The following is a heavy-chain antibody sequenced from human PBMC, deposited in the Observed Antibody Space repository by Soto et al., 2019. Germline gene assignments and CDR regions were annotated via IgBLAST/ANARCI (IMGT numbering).Heavy chain of an antibody. D-gene: IGHD3-9*01. V-gene: IGHV3-7*01. CDR2: IKQDGSEK. CDR1: GFTFSSYW. Sequence: GGSLRLSCAASGFTFSSYWMSWVRQAPGKGLEWVANIKQDGSEKYYVDSVKGRFTISRDNAKNSLYLQMNSLRAEDTAVYYCARGRERYYDILTGHYYYYYMDVWGKGTTVTVSS. J-gene: IGHJ6*03. CDR3: ARGRERYYDILTGHYYYYYMDV.